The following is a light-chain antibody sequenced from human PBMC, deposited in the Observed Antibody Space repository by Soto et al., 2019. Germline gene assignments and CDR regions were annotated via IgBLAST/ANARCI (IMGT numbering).Light chain of an antibody. J-gene: IGKJ1*01. CDR3: QQYGSSPWT. V-gene: IGKV3-20*01. CDR2: GAS. CDR1: QSVSSSY. Sequence: EIVLTQSPGTLSLSPGERATLSCRASQSVSSSYLAWYQQKPGQAPRLLICGASSRATGIPDRFSGSGSGTDFTLTISRLETEDFAVYYCQQYGSSPWTFGQGTKVDI.